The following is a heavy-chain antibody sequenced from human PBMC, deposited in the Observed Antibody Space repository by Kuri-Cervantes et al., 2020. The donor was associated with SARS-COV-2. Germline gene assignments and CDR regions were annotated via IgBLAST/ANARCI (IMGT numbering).Heavy chain of an antibody. Sequence: GGSLRLSCAASGFTFSSYAMSWVRQAPGKGLEWVSAISGSGGSTYYADSVKGRFTISRDYSTNTMYLQMNSLRAEDTAVYYCAKDGIDCSSTSCYQYNYYYMDVWGNGTTVTDSS. CDR2: ISGSGGST. J-gene: IGHJ6*03. CDR3: AKDGIDCSSTSCYQYNYYYMDV. V-gene: IGHV3-23*01. D-gene: IGHD2-2*01. CDR1: GFTFSSYA.